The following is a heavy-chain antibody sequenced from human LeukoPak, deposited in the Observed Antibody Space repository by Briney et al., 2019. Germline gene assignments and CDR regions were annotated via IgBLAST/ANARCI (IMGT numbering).Heavy chain of an antibody. Sequence: GGSLRLSCAASGFTFSSFAMIWVRQAPGKGLEWVSAISGSGGNTYYADSVKGRFTISRDNSKNTLYLQMNSLRAEDTALYYRAKVRGAYCSGGSCFFDYWGQGTLVTVSS. CDR3: AKVRGAYCSGGSCFFDY. CDR2: ISGSGGNT. CDR1: GFTFSSFA. J-gene: IGHJ4*02. D-gene: IGHD2-15*01. V-gene: IGHV3-23*01.